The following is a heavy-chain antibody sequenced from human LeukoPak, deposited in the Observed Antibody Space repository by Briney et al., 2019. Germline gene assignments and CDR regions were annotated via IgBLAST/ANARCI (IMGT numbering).Heavy chain of an antibody. CDR3: ARAPVDCSSTSCYLVQNYYYYMDV. CDR1: GGTFSSYA. J-gene: IGHJ6*03. CDR2: IIPIFGTA. D-gene: IGHD2-2*01. V-gene: IGHV1-69*05. Sequence: SVKLSCKASGGTFSSYAISWVRQAPGQGLEWMRGIIPIFGTANYAQKFQGRVTITTDESTSTAYMELSSLRSEDTAVYYCARAPVDCSSTSCYLVQNYYYYMDVWGKGTTVTVSS.